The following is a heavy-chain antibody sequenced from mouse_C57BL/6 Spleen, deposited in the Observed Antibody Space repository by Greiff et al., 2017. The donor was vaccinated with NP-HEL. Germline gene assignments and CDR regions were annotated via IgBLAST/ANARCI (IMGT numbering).Heavy chain of an antibody. CDR3: ARGATVVATDFDY. J-gene: IGHJ2*01. D-gene: IGHD1-1*01. CDR1: GYTFTSYW. V-gene: IGHV1-53*01. Sequence: QVQLQQPGTELVKPGASVKLSCKASGYTFTSYWMHWVKQRPGQGLEWIGNINPSNGGTNYNEKFKSKATLTVDKSSSSAYMQLSSLTSEDSAVYYCARGATVVATDFDYWGQGTTLTVSS. CDR2: INPSNGGT.